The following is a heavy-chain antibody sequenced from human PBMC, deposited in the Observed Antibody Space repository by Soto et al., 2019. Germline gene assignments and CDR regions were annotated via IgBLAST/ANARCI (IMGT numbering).Heavy chain of an antibody. Sequence: PSETLSLTCTVSGGSMNTYYWGWFRQPPGKGLEWVGYIYYSGSTTYSPSLKSRVTISLDTSKNQFSLKLSSVTAADTAVYYCARSLAAAGVVLDYFDYWGQGTLVTVSS. CDR2: IYYSGST. V-gene: IGHV4-59*12. CDR3: ARSLAAAGVVLDYFDY. J-gene: IGHJ4*02. D-gene: IGHD6-13*01. CDR1: GGSMNTYY.